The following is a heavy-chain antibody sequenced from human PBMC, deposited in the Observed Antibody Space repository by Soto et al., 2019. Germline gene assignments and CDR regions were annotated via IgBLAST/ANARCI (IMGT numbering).Heavy chain of an antibody. CDR2: IKQDGSEK. CDR1: GFTFSSYW. CDR3: ARVPLIAAAGRSYGMDV. Sequence: EVQLVESGGGLVQPGGSLRLSCAASGFTFSSYWMSWVRQAPGKGLEWVANIKQDGSEKYYVDSVKGRFTISRDNAKNSLYLQTNSLRAEDTAVYYCARVPLIAAAGRSYGMDVWGQGTTVTVSS. D-gene: IGHD6-13*01. V-gene: IGHV3-7*01. J-gene: IGHJ6*02.